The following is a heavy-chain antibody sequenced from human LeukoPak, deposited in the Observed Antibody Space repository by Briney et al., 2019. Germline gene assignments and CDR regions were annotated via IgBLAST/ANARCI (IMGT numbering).Heavy chain of an antibody. V-gene: IGHV1-18*01. CDR1: GYIFTSYG. CDR2: ISAYNGNT. CDR3: ARFSIPANWFDP. D-gene: IGHD6-25*01. Sequence: GASVKVSCKASGYIFTSYGSSWVRQAPGQGLEWMGWISAYNGNTNYAQNLQGRVTMTTDTSTRIAYMELRSLGSDDTAIYYCARFSIPANWFDPWGQGTLVTVSS. J-gene: IGHJ5*02.